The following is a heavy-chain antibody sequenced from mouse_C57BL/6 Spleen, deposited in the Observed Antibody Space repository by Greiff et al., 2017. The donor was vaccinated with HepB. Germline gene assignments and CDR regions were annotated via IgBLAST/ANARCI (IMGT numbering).Heavy chain of an antibody. CDR1: GYSFTDYN. Sequence: VVEPGASVKISCKASGYSFTDYNMNWVKQSNGKSLEWIGVINPNYGTTSYNQKFKGKATLTVDQSSSTAYMQLNSLTSEDSAVYYCARLGDYDESLAYWGQGTLVTVSA. V-gene: IGHV1-39*01. J-gene: IGHJ3*01. CDR3: ARLGDYDESLAY. CDR2: INPNYGTT. D-gene: IGHD2-4*01.